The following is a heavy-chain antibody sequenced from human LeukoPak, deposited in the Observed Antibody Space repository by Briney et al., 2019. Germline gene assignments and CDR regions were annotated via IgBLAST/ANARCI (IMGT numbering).Heavy chain of an antibody. CDR2: ISSSGSYI. V-gene: IGHV3-21*04. Sequence: GGSLRLSCAASGFTFSSYSMNWVRQAPGKGLEWVSSISSSGSYIYYADSVKGRFTISRDNAKNSLYLQMNGLRAEDTALYYCAKDRAVAALGGFDYWGQGTLVTVSS. CDR1: GFTFSSYS. CDR3: AKDRAVAALGGFDY. D-gene: IGHD6-19*01. J-gene: IGHJ4*02.